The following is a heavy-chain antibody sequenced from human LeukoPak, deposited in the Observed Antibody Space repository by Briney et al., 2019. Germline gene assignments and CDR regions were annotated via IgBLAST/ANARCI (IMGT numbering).Heavy chain of an antibody. V-gene: IGHV1-8*01. CDR3: ARDLRKVEATKDY. CDR1: GYTFTSYD. J-gene: IGHJ4*02. Sequence: ASVKVSCKASGYTFTSYDINWVRQATGQGLEWMGWMNPNSGNTGYAQKFQGRVTMTRNTSISTAYMELSSLRSEDTAVYYCARDLRKVEATKDYWGQGTLVTVSS. D-gene: IGHD1-1*01. CDR2: MNPNSGNT.